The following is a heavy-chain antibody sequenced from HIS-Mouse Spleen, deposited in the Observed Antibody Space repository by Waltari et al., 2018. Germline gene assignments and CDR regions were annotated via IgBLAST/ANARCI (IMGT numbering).Heavy chain of an antibody. CDR3: AREIPYSSSWYDWYFDL. CDR2: INPNSGGT. V-gene: IGHV1-2*02. CDR1: GYTFTRYN. Sequence: QVQLVQSGAEVKTPGASVKVSCKASGYTFTRYNMHWVRQYPGQGLEWMGWINPNSGGTNYAQKFQGRVTMTRDTSISTAYMELSRLRSDDTAVYYCAREIPYSSSWYDWYFDLWGRGTLVTVSS. J-gene: IGHJ2*01. D-gene: IGHD6-13*01.